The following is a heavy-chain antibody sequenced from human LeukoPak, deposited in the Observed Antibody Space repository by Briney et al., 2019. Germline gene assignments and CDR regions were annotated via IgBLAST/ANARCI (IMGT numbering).Heavy chain of an antibody. J-gene: IGHJ4*02. D-gene: IGHD3-10*01. CDR1: GFTFSDHY. Sequence: GGSLRLSCVGSGFTFSDHYMSWLRQAPGKGLEWVSYIHGRDNPIYYADSVKGRFTISRDNAKNSLYLQMNSLRAEDTAVYYCARGHYGLDYWGQGTVVTVSS. CDR3: ARGHYGLDY. CDR2: IHGRDNPI. V-gene: IGHV3-11*04.